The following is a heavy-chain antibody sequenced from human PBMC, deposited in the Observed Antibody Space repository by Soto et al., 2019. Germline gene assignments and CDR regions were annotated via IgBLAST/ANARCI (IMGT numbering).Heavy chain of an antibody. CDR3: TKGWLDY. J-gene: IGHJ4*02. D-gene: IGHD6-19*01. Sequence: EVKVLDSGGGLVQPGGSLRLSCAASGFSISNYVMNWVRQAPGKGLEWVSSVSGSGVGIYADSVKGRFSMSRDNSKNTLDLQMNSLRAEDTAVYYCTKGWLDYWGQGTLVTVSS. CDR2: VSGSGVGI. CDR1: GFSISNYV. V-gene: IGHV3-23*01.